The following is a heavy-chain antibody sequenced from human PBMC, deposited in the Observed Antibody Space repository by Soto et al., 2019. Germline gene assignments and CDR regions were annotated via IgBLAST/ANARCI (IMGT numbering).Heavy chain of an antibody. J-gene: IGHJ6*02. V-gene: IGHV3-30-3*01. CDR3: ARDASLEWLLYYYYGMDV. CDR1: GFTFSSYA. D-gene: IGHD3-3*01. Sequence: QSGGSLRLSCAASGFTFSSYAMHWVRQAPGKGLEWVAVISYDGSNKYYADSVKGRFTISRDNSKNTLYLQMNSLRAEDTAVYYCARDASLEWLLYYYYGMDVWGQGTTVTVSS. CDR2: ISYDGSNK.